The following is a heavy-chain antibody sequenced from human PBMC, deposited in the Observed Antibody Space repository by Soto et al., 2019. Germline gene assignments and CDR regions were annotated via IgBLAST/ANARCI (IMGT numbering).Heavy chain of an antibody. CDR3: ATNYGSGSTHFDY. V-gene: IGHV1-69*02. CDR2: VIPILAMS. CDR1: GGTFSSYT. Sequence: QVKLVQSGAEVRKPGSSVKVSCTASGGTFSSYTINWVRQAPGQGPEWMGRVIPILAMSNYAQKFQGRVTITADQSTSTAYMYLSSLRSEDPALYYCATNYGSGSTHFDYWGQGTLVTVSS. D-gene: IGHD3-10*01. J-gene: IGHJ4*02.